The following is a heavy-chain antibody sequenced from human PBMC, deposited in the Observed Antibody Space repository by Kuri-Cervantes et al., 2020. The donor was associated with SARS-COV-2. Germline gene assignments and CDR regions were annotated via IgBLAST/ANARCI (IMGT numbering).Heavy chain of an antibody. D-gene: IGHD1-26*01. V-gene: IGHV1-24*01. Sequence: ASVKVSCKVSGYTLTELSMHWVRQAPGKGLEWMGGFDPEDGETIYAQKFQGRVTMTEDTSTDTAYMELSSLRSEDTAVYYCATFGGSYPKHYFDYWGQGTLVIVSS. CDR1: GYTLTELS. CDR3: ATFGGSYPKHYFDY. CDR2: FDPEDGET. J-gene: IGHJ4*02.